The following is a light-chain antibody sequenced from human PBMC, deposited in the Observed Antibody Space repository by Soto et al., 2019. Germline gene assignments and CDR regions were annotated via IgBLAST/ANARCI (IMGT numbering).Light chain of an antibody. CDR2: SAS. CDR3: QQYIHGYS. Sequence: EVVMTQSPATLSVIPGERVTLSCRASQSVSTSIAWYQQKPGQAPRLLIYSASTRATGIPARFSGSGSGTEFALTISSLQSEDFAVYYCQQYIHGYSFGQGTELEIK. J-gene: IGKJ2*01. CDR1: QSVSTS. V-gene: IGKV3-15*01.